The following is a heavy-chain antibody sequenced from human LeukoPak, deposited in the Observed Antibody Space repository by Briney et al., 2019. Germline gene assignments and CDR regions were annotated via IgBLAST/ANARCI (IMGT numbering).Heavy chain of an antibody. CDR2: INHSGGT. J-gene: IGHJ4*02. Sequence: SETLSLTCAVYGGSFSGYYWSWIRQPPGKGLEWIGEINHSGGTNYNPSLKSRVTISVDTSKNQFSLKLSSVTAADTAVYYCARDCYDFWSGFYRWYYFDYWGQGTLVTVSS. D-gene: IGHD3-3*01. V-gene: IGHV4-34*01. CDR1: GGSFSGYY. CDR3: ARDCYDFWSGFYRWYYFDY.